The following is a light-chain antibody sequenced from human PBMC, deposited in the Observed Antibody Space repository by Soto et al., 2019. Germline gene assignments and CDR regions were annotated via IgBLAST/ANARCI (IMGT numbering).Light chain of an antibody. CDR2: DAS. Sequence: EIVLTQSPATLSLSPGERATLSCGASQSVSGNYLAWYQQKPGLAPRLLIYDASSRSTGIPDRFSGSGSGTDFTLIINRLEPEDCAVYYCQQYGGSQITFGQGTRLEIK. V-gene: IGKV3D-20*01. CDR1: QSVSGNY. J-gene: IGKJ5*01. CDR3: QQYGGSQIT.